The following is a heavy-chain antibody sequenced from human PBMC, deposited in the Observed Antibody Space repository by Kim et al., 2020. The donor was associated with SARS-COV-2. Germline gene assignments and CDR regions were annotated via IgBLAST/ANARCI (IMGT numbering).Heavy chain of an antibody. CDR3: ARGTRQWLVRGPYYNNMDV. CDR2: INHSGST. V-gene: IGHV4-34*01. CDR1: GGSFSGYY. D-gene: IGHD6-19*01. Sequence: SETLSLTCAVYGGSFSGYYWSWIRQPPGKGLEWIGEINHSGSTNYNPSLKSRVTISVDTSKNQFSLKLSSVTAADTAVYYCARGTRQWLVRGPYYNNMDVWGKGTTVTLSS. J-gene: IGHJ6*03.